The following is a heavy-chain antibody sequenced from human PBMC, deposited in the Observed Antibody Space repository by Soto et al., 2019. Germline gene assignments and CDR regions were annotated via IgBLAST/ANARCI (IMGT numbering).Heavy chain of an antibody. J-gene: IGHJ4*02. CDR2: ISYDGSNK. V-gene: IGHV3-30*18. D-gene: IGHD3-10*01. Sequence: QVQLVESGGGVVQPGRSLRLSCAASGFTFSSYGMHWVRQAPGKGLEWGAVISYDGSNKYYADSVKGRFTISRDNSKNTLYLQMNSLRAEDTAVYYCAKTAHWFGEHDYWGQGTLVTVSS. CDR3: AKTAHWFGEHDY. CDR1: GFTFSSYG.